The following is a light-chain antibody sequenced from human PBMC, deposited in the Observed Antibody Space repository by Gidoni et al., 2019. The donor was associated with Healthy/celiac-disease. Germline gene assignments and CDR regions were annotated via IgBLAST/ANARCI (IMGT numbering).Light chain of an antibody. Sequence: PGERATLSCRASQSVSSSYLAWYQQKPGQAPRLLIYGASSRATGIPDRFSGSGSGTDFTLTISRLEPEDFAVYYCQQYGSSPQTFGQGTKVEIK. CDR1: QSVSSSY. V-gene: IGKV3-20*01. CDR2: GAS. CDR3: QQYGSSPQT. J-gene: IGKJ1*01.